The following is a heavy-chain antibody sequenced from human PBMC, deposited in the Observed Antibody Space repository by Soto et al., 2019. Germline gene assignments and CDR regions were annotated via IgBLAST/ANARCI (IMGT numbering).Heavy chain of an antibody. CDR2: IYYSGST. J-gene: IGHJ4*02. CDR1: GGSISSYY. CDR3: ARPGGSGWFYFDS. D-gene: IGHD6-13*01. V-gene: IGHV4-59*05. Sequence: PSETLSLTCTVSGGSISSYYWNWIRQPPGKGLEWIGSIYYSGSTYYNPSLKSRVTISVDTSKNHFSLKLTSVTAADTAVYYCARPGGSGWFYFDSWGQGSQVTVSS.